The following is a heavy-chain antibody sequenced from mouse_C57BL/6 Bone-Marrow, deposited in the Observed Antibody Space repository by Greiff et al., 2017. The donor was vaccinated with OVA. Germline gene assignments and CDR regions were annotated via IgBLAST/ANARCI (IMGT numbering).Heavy chain of an antibody. CDR1: GYAFSSYW. J-gene: IGHJ4*01. CDR3: SRWRGYYSMDD. Sequence: VQLQQSGAELVKPGASVKISCKASGYAFSSYWMHWVQQRPGKGLEWIGQIYPGDGDTNYNGKFKGKATLTADKSSSKAYMQLSSLTSEDSAVYFWSRWRGYYSMDDWGQGTSVTVSS. CDR2: IYPGDGDT. V-gene: IGHV1-80*01.